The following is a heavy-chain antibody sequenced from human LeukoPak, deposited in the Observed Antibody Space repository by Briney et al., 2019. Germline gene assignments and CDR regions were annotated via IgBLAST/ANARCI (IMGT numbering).Heavy chain of an antibody. D-gene: IGHD6-6*01. V-gene: IGHV1-3*01. CDR3: ARGGSSSSRDYYYYYMDV. Sequence: ASVKVSCKASGYTFTSYAMHWVRQAPGQRLEWMGWINAGNGNTKYSQKFQGRVTITRDTSASTAYMELSGLRSEDTAVYYCARGGSSSSRDYYYYYMDVWGKGTTVTVSS. CDR1: GYTFTSYA. J-gene: IGHJ6*03. CDR2: INAGNGNT.